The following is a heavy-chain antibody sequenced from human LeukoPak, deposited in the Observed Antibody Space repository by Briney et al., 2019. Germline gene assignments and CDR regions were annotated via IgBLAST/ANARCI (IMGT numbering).Heavy chain of an antibody. Sequence: SETLSLTCIVSGGSIGSYYWSGIRQPPRKGLDWIGNIHISGGTNYNPSLKSRVTISVDTSKNEFSLKLRSLIVADTAVYYCARSYDTSGYYDAFDIWGQGTVVTVSS. CDR3: ARSYDTSGYYDAFDI. CDR2: IHISGGT. CDR1: GGSIGSYY. V-gene: IGHV4-4*09. D-gene: IGHD3-22*01. J-gene: IGHJ3*02.